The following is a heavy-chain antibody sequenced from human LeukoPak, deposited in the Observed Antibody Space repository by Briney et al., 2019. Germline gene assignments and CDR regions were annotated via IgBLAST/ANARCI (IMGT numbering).Heavy chain of an antibody. J-gene: IGHJ4*02. Sequence: TGGSLRLSCAASGFTFSSYWMSWVRQAPGKGLEWVANIKQDGSEKYYVDSVKGRFTISRDNAKNSLYLQMNSLRAEDTAVYYCARGPEYYDILTGYYHFDYWGQGTLVTVSS. V-gene: IGHV3-7*03. CDR3: ARGPEYYDILTGYYHFDY. CDR2: IKQDGSEK. CDR1: GFTFSSYW. D-gene: IGHD3-9*01.